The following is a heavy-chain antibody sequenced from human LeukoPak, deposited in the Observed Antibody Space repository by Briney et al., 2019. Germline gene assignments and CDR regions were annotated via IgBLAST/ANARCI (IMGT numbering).Heavy chain of an antibody. CDR2: ISSSSNYI. J-gene: IGHJ4*02. CDR1: GFTFSNYN. CDR3: ARGGRLDEYYFDY. D-gene: IGHD3-16*01. V-gene: IGHV3-21*01. Sequence: GGSLRLSCAASGFTFSNYNMNWVRQAPGKGLEWVSSISSSSNYIYYADSVKGRFTISRDNAKNSLYLQMNSLRAEDTAVYYCARGGRLDEYYFDYWGQGTLVTVSS.